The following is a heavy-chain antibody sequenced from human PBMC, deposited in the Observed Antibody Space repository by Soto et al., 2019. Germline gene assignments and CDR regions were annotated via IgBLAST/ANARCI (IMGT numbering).Heavy chain of an antibody. CDR1: GLTFSDYY. J-gene: IGHJ4*02. V-gene: IGHV3-11*06. CDR2: ISSSSSYT. Sequence: PGGSLRLSCAGSGLTFSDYYMSWIRQAPGKGLEWVSYISSSSSYTNYADSVKGRFTISRDNAKNSLYLQMNSLRAEDTAVYYCARTQGGFLDYWGQGTLVTVSS. CDR3: ARTQGGFLDY. D-gene: IGHD1-26*01.